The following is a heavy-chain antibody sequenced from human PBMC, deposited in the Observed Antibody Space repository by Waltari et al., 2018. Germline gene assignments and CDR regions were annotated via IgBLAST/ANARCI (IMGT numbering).Heavy chain of an antibody. CDR1: GISVSHYA. CDR3: ARDGHSYFYGSWSDY. J-gene: IGHJ4*02. D-gene: IGHD3-10*01. Sequence: QVQLVESGAGVLQPGGSLTLSCEVSGISVSHYALHWVRQAPGKGREWVAVSSFDGNNIYFADSVKGRFTITRDNFKKTLHLQMSSLTVEDTAVYYCARDGHSYFYGSWSDYWGQGTLVTVSS. V-gene: IGHV3-30*15. CDR2: SSFDGNNI.